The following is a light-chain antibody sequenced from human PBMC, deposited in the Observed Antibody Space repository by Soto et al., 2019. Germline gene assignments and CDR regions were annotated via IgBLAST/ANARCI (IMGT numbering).Light chain of an antibody. Sequence: IVMTQSPVTLSLSPGERATLSCTASQTVNNNVAWYQQKPGQTPRLLIYSASIGATGTPARFSGSGSGSDFTLTISSLQSEDFAVYYCQQYNKWPLTFGPGTKVDIK. CDR3: QQYNKWPLT. CDR2: SAS. CDR1: QTVNNN. J-gene: IGKJ3*01. V-gene: IGKV3-15*01.